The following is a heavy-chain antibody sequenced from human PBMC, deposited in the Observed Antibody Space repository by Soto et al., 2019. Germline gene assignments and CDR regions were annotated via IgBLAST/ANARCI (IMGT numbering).Heavy chain of an antibody. D-gene: IGHD6-13*01. CDR2: IRSSSSYI. Sequence: GGSLRLSCAASGFTFSSYSMNWVRQAPGKGLEWVSSIRSSSSYIYYADSVKGRFTISRDNAKNSLYLQMNSLRAEDTAVYYCARGGQQLASVLNWFDPWGQGTLVTVSS. CDR1: GFTFSSYS. CDR3: ARGGQQLASVLNWFDP. J-gene: IGHJ5*02. V-gene: IGHV3-21*01.